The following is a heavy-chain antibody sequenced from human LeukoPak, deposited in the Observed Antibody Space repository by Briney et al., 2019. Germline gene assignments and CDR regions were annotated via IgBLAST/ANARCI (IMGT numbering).Heavy chain of an antibody. D-gene: IGHD1-14*01. Sequence: PGGSLRLSCAASGFTFSSYSMNWVRQAPGKGLEWVSSISSSSSYIYYADSVKGRFTISRDNAKNSLYLQMNSLRAEDTAVYYCARDGTPSNPTPFDYWGQGTLVTVSS. J-gene: IGHJ4*02. V-gene: IGHV3-21*01. CDR3: ARDGTPSNPTPFDY. CDR2: ISSSSSYI. CDR1: GFTFSSYS.